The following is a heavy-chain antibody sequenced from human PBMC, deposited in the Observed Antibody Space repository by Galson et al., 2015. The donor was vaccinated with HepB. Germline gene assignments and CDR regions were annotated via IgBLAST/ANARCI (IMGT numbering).Heavy chain of an antibody. CDR1: GFSFMYYA. CDR3: AKGVSSPGFLLDY. Sequence: SLRLSCAASGFSFMYYAMNWVRQAPGKGLEWVSGICGSSHCTYYADSVKGRFTISRDNSMNTVSLQMDSLRAEDTAVYYCAKGVSSPGFLLDYWGQGILVTVSS. CDR2: ICGSSHCT. D-gene: IGHD3-9*01. J-gene: IGHJ4*02. V-gene: IGHV3-23*01.